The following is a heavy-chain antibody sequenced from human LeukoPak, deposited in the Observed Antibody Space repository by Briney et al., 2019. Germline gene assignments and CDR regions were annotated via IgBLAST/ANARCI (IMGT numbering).Heavy chain of an antibody. CDR3: ARDLHWAFDI. D-gene: IGHD1-1*01. CDR1: GFTFSSYS. J-gene: IGHJ3*02. V-gene: IGHV3-48*02. CDR2: IGGSFSDI. Sequence: PGGSLRLSCAASGFTFSSYSMNWVRQAPGKGLEWLSYIGGSFSDISHADSVKGRFTISRDNAKNSLYLQMNSLRDEDTAMYYCARDLHWAFDIWGQGTMVTVSS.